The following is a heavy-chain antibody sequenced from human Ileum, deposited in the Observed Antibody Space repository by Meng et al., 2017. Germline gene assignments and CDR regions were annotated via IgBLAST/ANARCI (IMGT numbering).Heavy chain of an antibody. CDR2: IYHSGLV. D-gene: IGHD4-23*01. CDR3: AANSGKKMHS. Sequence: GQLKESGPGLVKPSGTLSLPCAVSGDSISTTNWWNWVRQPPGEGLEWIGEIYHSGLVNYNLSLKSRVTLSIDKSKNQFSLKLISVTAADTGVYYCAANSGKKMHSWGQGTLVTVSS. CDR1: GDSISTTNW. J-gene: IGHJ4*02. V-gene: IGHV4-4*02.